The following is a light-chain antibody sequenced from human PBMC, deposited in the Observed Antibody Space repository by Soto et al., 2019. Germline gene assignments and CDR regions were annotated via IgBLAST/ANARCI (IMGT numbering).Light chain of an antibody. Sequence: QSALTQPASVSGSPGQSITISCTGTSSDIGDYDYVSWYQQRPGRAPKLMIYEVSNRPSGVSNRFSGSKSGNTASLTISGLQADDEADYYCSSYTSSNTLAFGGGTKVTVL. CDR2: EVS. V-gene: IGLV2-14*01. J-gene: IGLJ2*01. CDR3: SSYTSSNTLA. CDR1: SSDIGDYDY.